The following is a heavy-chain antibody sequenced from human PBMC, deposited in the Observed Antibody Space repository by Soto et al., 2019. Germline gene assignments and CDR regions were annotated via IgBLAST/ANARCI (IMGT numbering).Heavy chain of an antibody. CDR3: ARESAGSGKNNWFDP. Sequence: TLSLTCTVSGGSISSHYWSWVRQPPGKGLEWIGFVYYSGTTKYNPSLRSRVTLSLDTSQNQLSLKLTSVTAADTAVYYCARESAGSGKNNWFDPWGQGTLVTVS. CDR1: GGSISSHY. J-gene: IGHJ5*02. CDR2: VYYSGTT. V-gene: IGHV4-59*11.